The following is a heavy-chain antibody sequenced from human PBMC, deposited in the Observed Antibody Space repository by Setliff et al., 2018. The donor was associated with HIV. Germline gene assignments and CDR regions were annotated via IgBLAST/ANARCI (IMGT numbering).Heavy chain of an antibody. J-gene: IGHJ4*02. V-gene: IGHV4-4*08. CDR3: ASGREAVAGALHFDY. D-gene: IGHD6-19*01. Sequence: PSETLSLTCSVSSGSFSGYYWSWIRQPPGKGLEWIWYIYTNGSTNYNPSLKSRVTISGDTSKNQFSLKLNSVTAADTAVYYCASGREAVAGALHFDYWGQGPLVTVSS. CDR2: IYTNGST. CDR1: SGSFSGYY.